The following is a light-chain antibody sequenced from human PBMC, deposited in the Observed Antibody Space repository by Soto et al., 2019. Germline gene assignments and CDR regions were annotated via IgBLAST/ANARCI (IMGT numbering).Light chain of an antibody. CDR2: AAS. Sequence: DIQMTQYPSSLYASVEDRVIITCRASQSISNHLNWYQQKPGKAPKLLIFAASSLQSGVPSRFSGSGSGTEFTLTIASLQPEDFATYYCLQSYSPPFTFGQGTKVDIK. CDR3: LQSYSPPFT. CDR1: QSISNH. J-gene: IGKJ1*01. V-gene: IGKV1-39*01.